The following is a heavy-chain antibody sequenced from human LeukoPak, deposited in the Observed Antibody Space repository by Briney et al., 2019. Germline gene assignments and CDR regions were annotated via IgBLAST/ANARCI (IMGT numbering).Heavy chain of an antibody. D-gene: IGHD6-19*01. J-gene: IGHJ3*02. CDR2: IFPGDSDT. Sequence: GESLKISCKGSGYSFTSYWIGWVRQMPGKGLEWMGIIFPGDSDTRYSPSFQGQVTISADKSVSTAYLQWSSLKASDTAMYYCASTQDRAVAVGAFDIWGQGTMVTVSS. CDR3: ASTQDRAVAVGAFDI. CDR1: GYSFTSYW. V-gene: IGHV5-51*01.